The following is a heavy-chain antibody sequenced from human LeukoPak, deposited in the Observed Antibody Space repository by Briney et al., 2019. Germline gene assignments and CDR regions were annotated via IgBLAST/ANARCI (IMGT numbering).Heavy chain of an antibody. CDR1: GGTFSSYA. CDR3: ARGRDTYYDFWSGYNSWFDP. D-gene: IGHD3-3*01. CDR2: IIPIFGTA. Sequence: ASVKVSCKASGGTFSSYAISWVRQAPGQGLEWMGGIIPIFGTANYAQKFQGRVTITADESTSTAYMELSSLRSEDTAVYYCARGRDTYYDFWSGYNSWFDPWGQGNLVTVSS. V-gene: IGHV1-69*13. J-gene: IGHJ5*02.